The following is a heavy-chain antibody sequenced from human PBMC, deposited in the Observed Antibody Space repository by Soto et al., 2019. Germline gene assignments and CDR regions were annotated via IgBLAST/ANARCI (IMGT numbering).Heavy chain of an antibody. J-gene: IGHJ6*02. V-gene: IGHV3-23*01. CDR3: ARDHLTYYYDSSGYPPRDSYYGMDV. CDR1: GFTFSSYG. D-gene: IGHD3-22*01. Sequence: GGSLRLSCAASGFTFSSYGMSWVRQAPGKGLEWVSAISDSGGSTSYADSVKGRFAISRDNSENTLYLQMNSLGADDTAVYYCARDHLTYYYDSSGYPPRDSYYGMDVWGQGTTVTVSS. CDR2: ISDSGGST.